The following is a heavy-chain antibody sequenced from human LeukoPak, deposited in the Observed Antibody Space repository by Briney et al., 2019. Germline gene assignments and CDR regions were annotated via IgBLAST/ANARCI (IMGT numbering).Heavy chain of an antibody. CDR2: IIPIFGTA. Sequence: SVKVSCKASGGTFSSYAISWVRQAPGQGLEWMGGIIPIFGTANYAQKFQGRVTITADESTSTAYMELSSLRSEDTAVYYCARAPTPIAAADYWGRGTLVTVSS. CDR1: GGTFSSYA. V-gene: IGHV1-69*13. CDR3: ARAPTPIAAADY. J-gene: IGHJ4*02. D-gene: IGHD6-13*01.